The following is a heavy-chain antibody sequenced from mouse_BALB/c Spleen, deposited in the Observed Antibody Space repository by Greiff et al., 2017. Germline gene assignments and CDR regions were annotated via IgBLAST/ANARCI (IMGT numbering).Heavy chain of an antibody. Sequence: VQLQQSGAELVRPGASVTLSCKASGYTFTDYDMHWVKQTPVHGLEWIGAIDPETGGTAYNQKFKGKATLTADKSSSTAYMELRSLTSEDSAVYYCTRCTAYWGQGTLVTVSA. D-gene: IGHD2-14*01. CDR3: TRCTAY. CDR2: IDPETGGT. CDR1: GYTFTDYD. J-gene: IGHJ3*01. V-gene: IGHV1-15*01.